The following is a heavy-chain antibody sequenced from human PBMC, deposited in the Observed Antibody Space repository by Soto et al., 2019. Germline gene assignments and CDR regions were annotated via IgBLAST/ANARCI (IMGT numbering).Heavy chain of an antibody. J-gene: IGHJ6*02. CDR3: ARGNLVITGIVGPETGGYYYYYGMDV. CDR1: GYTFTGYY. Sequence: ASVKVSCKAYGYTFTGYYMHWVRQAPGQGLEWMGWINPNSGGTNYAQKFQGRVTMTRDTSISTAYMELSRLRSDDTAVYYCARGNLVITGIVGPETGGYYYYYGMDVWGQGTTVTVSS. V-gene: IGHV1-2*02. D-gene: IGHD1-26*01. CDR2: INPNSGGT.